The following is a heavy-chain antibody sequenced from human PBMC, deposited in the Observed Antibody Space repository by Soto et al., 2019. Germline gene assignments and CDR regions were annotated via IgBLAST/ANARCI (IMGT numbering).Heavy chain of an antibody. CDR1: GGSFSGYY. CDR2: SNHSGMT. CDR3: ARDKITGLFDY. V-gene: IGHV4-34*01. J-gene: IGHJ4*02. Sequence: QVQLQQWGAGLLKPSETLSLTCAVYGGSFSGYYWTWIRHPPRTGLELIGESNHSGMTNYNPSLKRRVTRRVDTPMNQFSLKTTSVTAADTVVYYCARDKITGLFDYWGQGTLVTVSS. D-gene: IGHD2-8*02.